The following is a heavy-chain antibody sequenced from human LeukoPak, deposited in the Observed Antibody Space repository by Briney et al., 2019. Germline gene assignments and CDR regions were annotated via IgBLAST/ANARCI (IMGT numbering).Heavy chain of an antibody. CDR1: GYTFTTYY. D-gene: IGHD2-15*01. V-gene: IGHV1-46*04. CDR3: ARGYCSGGSCYSVENWFDP. J-gene: IGHJ5*02. CDR2: IDPSGGYT. Sequence: ASVKVSCKASGYTFTTYYIHWVRQAPGQGLEWMGIIDPSGGYTAYAQKLQGRVTMTRDTSISTAYMELSRLRSDDTAVYYCARGYCSGGSCYSVENWFDPWGQGTLVTVSS.